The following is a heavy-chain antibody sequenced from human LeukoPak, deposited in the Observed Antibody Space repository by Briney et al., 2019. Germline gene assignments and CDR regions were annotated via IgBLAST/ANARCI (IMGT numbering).Heavy chain of an antibody. J-gene: IGHJ4*02. D-gene: IGHD3-16*01. CDR2: VSSSGGTI. CDR3: TRGRGGTVR. V-gene: IGHV3-48*03. CDR1: GFTFATYE. Sequence: PGGSLRLSCAASGFTFATYEMNWVRQAPGKGLEWVSYVSSSGGTIYYADSVKGRFTISRDNAKSSLFLQMNSLRAEDTALYYCTRGRGGTVRWGQGTLVTVSS.